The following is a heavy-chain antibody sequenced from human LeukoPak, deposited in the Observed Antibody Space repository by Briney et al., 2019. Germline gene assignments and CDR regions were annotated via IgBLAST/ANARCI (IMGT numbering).Heavy chain of an antibody. CDR3: ARVWGLLWFGESVDY. CDR1: GYSISSGYY. J-gene: IGHJ4*02. CDR2: IYHSGST. D-gene: IGHD3-10*01. V-gene: IGHV4-38-2*02. Sequence: SETLSLTCTVSGYSISSGYYWGWIRQPPGKGLEWIGSIYHSGSTYYNPSLKSRVTISVDTSKNQFSLKLSSVTAADTAVYYCARVWGLLWFGESVDYWGQGTLVTVSS.